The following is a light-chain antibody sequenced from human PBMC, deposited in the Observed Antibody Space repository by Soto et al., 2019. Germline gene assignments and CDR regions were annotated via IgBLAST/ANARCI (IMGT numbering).Light chain of an antibody. J-gene: IGLJ1*01. CDR3: SSYGSTSTRYV. CDR1: SSDVGGYPY. Sequence: QSVLTQPASVSGSPGQSITISCTGTSSDVGGYPYVSWYQQHPGKAPKVIIYEVSHRPSGVSDRFSGSKSGNTASLTISGLQAEDAGDYFCSSYGSTSTRYVFGTGTKLTVL. CDR2: EVS. V-gene: IGLV2-14*01.